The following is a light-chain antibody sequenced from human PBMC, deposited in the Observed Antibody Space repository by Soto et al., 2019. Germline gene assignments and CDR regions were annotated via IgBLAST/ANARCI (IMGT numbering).Light chain of an antibody. CDR1: SSDVGGYDY. CDR3: SSYTSRSTLDYV. CDR2: EVS. J-gene: IGLJ1*01. Sequence: QSALTQPPSASGSPGQTVTISCTGTSSDVGGYDYVSWYQQHPGEAPKLIIYEVSNRPSGVSNRFSGSKSGNTASLTISGLQAEDEADYYCSSYTSRSTLDYVFGSGTKVTVL. V-gene: IGLV2-14*01.